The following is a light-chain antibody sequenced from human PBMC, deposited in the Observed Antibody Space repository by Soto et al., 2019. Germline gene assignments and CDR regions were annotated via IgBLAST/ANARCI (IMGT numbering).Light chain of an antibody. CDR3: QQRSNWPPTIT. CDR1: QSVSSY. V-gene: IGKV3-11*01. J-gene: IGKJ5*01. Sequence: EIVLTQSPATLSLSPGERATLSCRASQSVSSYLAWYQQKPGQAPRLLIYDASNRATGILARFSGSGSGTDFTLTISSLEPEDFAVYYCQQRSNWPPTITFGQGTRLEIK. CDR2: DAS.